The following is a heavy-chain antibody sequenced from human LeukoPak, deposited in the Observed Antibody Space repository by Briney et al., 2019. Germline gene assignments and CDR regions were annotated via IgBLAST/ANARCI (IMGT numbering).Heavy chain of an antibody. D-gene: IGHD3-10*01. CDR2: ISGSGNSV. CDR1: GFTFSSYA. Sequence: PGGSLRLSCAASGFTFSSYAMSWVREAPGKGLEWVSGISGSGNSVQYADSVKGRFSISRDNAKNSLYLQMNSLRAEDTAVYYCARGGVDSGSLDYWGQGTLVTVSS. CDR3: ARGGVDSGSLDY. J-gene: IGHJ4*02. V-gene: IGHV3-23*01.